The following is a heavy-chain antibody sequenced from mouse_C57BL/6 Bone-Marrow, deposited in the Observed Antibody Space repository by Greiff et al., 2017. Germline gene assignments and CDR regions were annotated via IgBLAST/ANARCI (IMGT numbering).Heavy chain of an antibody. CDR3: ARKGDYDYDVLYYYAMDY. J-gene: IGHJ4*01. D-gene: IGHD2-4*01. V-gene: IGHV2-9-1*01. CDR1: GFSLTSYA. CDR2: IWTGGGT. Sequence: VKLVESGPGLVAPSQSLSITCTVSGFSLTSYAISWVRQPPGKGLEWLGVIWTGGGTNYNSALKSRLSISKDNSKSQVFVKMNSLQTDDTARYYCARKGDYDYDVLYYYAMDYWGQGTSVTVSS.